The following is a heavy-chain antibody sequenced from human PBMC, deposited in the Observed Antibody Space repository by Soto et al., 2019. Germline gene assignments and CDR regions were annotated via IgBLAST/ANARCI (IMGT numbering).Heavy chain of an antibody. CDR3: AREPRYYDFWSGYPYGMDV. D-gene: IGHD3-3*01. CDR1: GYTFTGYY. J-gene: IGHJ6*02. CDR2: INPNSGGT. V-gene: IGHV1-2*02. Sequence: ASVKVSCKASGYTFTGYYMHWLRQSPGQGLEWMGWINPNSGGTNYAQKFQGRVTMTRDTSISTAYMELSRLRSDDTAVYYCAREPRYYDFWSGYPYGMDVWGQGTTVTVSS.